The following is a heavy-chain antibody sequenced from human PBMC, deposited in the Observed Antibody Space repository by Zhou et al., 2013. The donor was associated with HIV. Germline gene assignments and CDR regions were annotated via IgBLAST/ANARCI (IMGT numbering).Heavy chain of an antibody. CDR2: ISGSGDNT. CDR1: GFTFSTYA. Sequence: EVQLLESGGGLVQPGGSLRLSCAASGFTFSTYAMTWVRQAPGKGLEWVSTISGSGDNTYYADSVKGRFTVSRDNSKNTLYLQMSSLRAEDTAVYYCAKNLADFWSGYDYWGQGTLVTVSS. D-gene: IGHD3-3*01. CDR3: AKNLADFWSGYDY. V-gene: IGHV3-23*01. J-gene: IGHJ4*02.